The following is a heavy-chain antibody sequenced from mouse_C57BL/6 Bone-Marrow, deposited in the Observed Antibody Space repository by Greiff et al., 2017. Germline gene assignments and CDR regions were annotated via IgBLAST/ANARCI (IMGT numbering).Heavy chain of an antibody. CDR3: VRQGVTKAWFAY. CDR2: IRSKSNNYAT. D-gene: IGHD2-2*01. CDR1: GFSFNTYA. J-gene: IGHJ3*01. V-gene: IGHV10-1*01. Sequence: EVKVVESGGGLVQPKGSLKLSCAASGFSFNTYAMNWVRQAPGKGLEWVARIRSKSNNYATYYADSVKDRFTISRDDSESMLYLQMNNLKTEDTXMYYCVRQGVTKAWFAYWGQGTLVTVSA.